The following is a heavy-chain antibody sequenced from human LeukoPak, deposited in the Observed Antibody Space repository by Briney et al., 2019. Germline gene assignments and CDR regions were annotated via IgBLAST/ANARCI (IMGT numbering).Heavy chain of an antibody. CDR3: ARGGSDYLVLWYFDL. Sequence: GGTLRLSCATSGFSFSSYGMSWVRQAPGKGLEWVSSISGLSGRTYYADSVKGRVTISRDNSKNALSLQMNSLRAEDTAVYYCARGGSDYLVLWYFDLWGRGTLVTVSS. D-gene: IGHD4-17*01. CDR1: GFSFSSYG. CDR2: ISGLSGRT. V-gene: IGHV3-23*01. J-gene: IGHJ2*01.